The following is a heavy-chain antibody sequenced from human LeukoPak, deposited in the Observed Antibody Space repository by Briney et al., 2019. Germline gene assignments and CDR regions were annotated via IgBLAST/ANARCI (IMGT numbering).Heavy chain of an antibody. CDR1: GYTFTGYY. J-gene: IGHJ4*02. V-gene: IGHV1-2*02. Sequence: ASVKVSCKASGYTFTGYYMHWVRQAPGQRLEWMGWINPNSGGTNYAQKFQGRVTMTRDTSISTAYMELSRLRSDDTAVYYCARVPRIHVDTATDDYWGQGTLVTVSS. D-gene: IGHD5-18*01. CDR2: INPNSGGT. CDR3: ARVPRIHVDTATDDY.